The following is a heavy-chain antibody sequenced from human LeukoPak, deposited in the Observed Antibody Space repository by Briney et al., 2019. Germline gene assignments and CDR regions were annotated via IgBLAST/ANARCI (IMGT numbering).Heavy chain of an antibody. D-gene: IGHD3-22*01. Sequence: SETLSLTCTVSGGSISSSSYYWGWIRQPPGKGLEWIGSIYYSGSTYYNPSLKSRVTISVDTSKNQFSLKLSSVTAADTAVYYCARTSYDSSGYYHSQYYFDYWGQGTLVTVSS. CDR3: ARTSYDSSGYYHSQYYFDY. CDR2: IYYSGST. V-gene: IGHV4-39*07. J-gene: IGHJ4*02. CDR1: GGSISSSSYY.